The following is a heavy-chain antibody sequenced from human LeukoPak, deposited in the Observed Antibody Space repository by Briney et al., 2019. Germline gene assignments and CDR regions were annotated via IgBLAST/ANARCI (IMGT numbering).Heavy chain of an antibody. CDR2: IKQVGSVP. CDR3: SRVLRTYCCVFDV. V-gene: IGHV3-7*01. Sequence: GGSLRLSCAAPGFTFSNYWMSWVRPAPGGGLERVALIKQVGSVPFYVDSVKGRFTVSRDAAENSLYLQLYRLRVEDTVVYYSSRVLRTYCCVFDVWAQGTMVSVPS. J-gene: IGHJ3*01. D-gene: IGHD2-15*01. CDR1: GFTFSNYW.